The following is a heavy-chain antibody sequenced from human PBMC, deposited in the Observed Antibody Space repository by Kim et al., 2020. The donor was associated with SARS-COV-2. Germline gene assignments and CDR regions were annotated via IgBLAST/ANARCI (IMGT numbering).Heavy chain of an antibody. CDR1: GFTFSSYG. J-gene: IGHJ4*02. D-gene: IGHD3-10*01. V-gene: IGHV3-30*18. CDR2: ISYDGSNK. CDR3: AKVGDRGVPSEDYFDY. Sequence: GGSLRLSCAASGFTFSSYGMHWVRQAPGKGLEWVAVISYDGSNKYYADSVKGRFTISRDNSKNTLYLQMNSLRAEDTAVYYCAKVGDRGVPSEDYFDYWGQGTLVTVSS.